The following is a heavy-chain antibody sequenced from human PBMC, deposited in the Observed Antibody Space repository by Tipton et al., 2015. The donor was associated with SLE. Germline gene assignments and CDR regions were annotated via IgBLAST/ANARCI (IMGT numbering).Heavy chain of an antibody. J-gene: IGHJ6*02. CDR3: ARGMVTWRGAILGVDV. CDR2: INESGAI. CDR1: GASFRAYY. V-gene: IGHV4-34*01. D-gene: IGHD2-21*02. Sequence: TLSLTCAVYGASFRAYYWSWVRQSPGKGLEWVGEINESGAINYNPSLKSRVTVSIDPAKNQFSLRLTSVTAADTAVYYCARGMVTWRGAILGVDVWGQGTTVNVSS.